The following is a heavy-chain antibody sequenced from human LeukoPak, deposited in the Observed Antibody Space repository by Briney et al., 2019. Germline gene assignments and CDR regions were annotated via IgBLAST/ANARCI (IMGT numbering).Heavy chain of an antibody. Sequence: SETLSLTCTVSGGSISSYYWSWIRQPPGKGLEWIGYIYYSGSTNYNPSLKSRVTISVDTSKNQFSLRLSSVTAADTAVYYCAKDSVVVAGLVNYFDSWGQGTLVTVSS. D-gene: IGHD6-19*01. V-gene: IGHV4-59*01. J-gene: IGHJ4*02. CDR3: AKDSVVVAGLVNYFDS. CDR2: IYYSGST. CDR1: GGSISSYY.